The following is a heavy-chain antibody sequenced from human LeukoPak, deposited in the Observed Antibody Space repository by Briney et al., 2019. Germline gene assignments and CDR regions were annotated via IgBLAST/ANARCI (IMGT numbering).Heavy chain of an antibody. Sequence: SETLSLTCTVSGGSISSYYWSWMRQPPGKGLEWIGYISYSGSNNYNPSLKSRVSISVDTSKNQFSLKLNSVAAADTAVYYCARSSWVQQPSDYWGQGTLVTVSS. CDR1: GGSISSYY. CDR3: ARSSWVQQPSDY. D-gene: IGHD6-13*01. J-gene: IGHJ4*02. CDR2: ISYSGSN. V-gene: IGHV4-59*01.